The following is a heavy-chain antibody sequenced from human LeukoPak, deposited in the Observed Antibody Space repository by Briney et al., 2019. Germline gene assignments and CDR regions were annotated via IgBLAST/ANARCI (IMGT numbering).Heavy chain of an antibody. D-gene: IGHD3-10*01. Sequence: SSETLSLTCTVSGGSISSSSYYWGWIRQPPGKGLEWSGSIYYSGSTYYNPALKSRVPISIDSSKNQSSLKLTPVPAADTAVVYCARAGGEIYRRSGSNNWFDPWGQGTLVTVSS. J-gene: IGHJ5*02. CDR3: ARAGGEIYRRSGSNNWFDP. V-gene: IGHV4-39*07. CDR2: IYYSGST. CDR1: GGSISSSSYY.